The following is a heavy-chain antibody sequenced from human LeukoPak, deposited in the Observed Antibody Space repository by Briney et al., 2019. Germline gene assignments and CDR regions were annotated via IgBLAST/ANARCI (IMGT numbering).Heavy chain of an antibody. V-gene: IGHV1-8*01. CDR2: MNPNSGNT. D-gene: IGHD6-6*01. CDR3: ARAEVNIAARPYYYYGMDV. Sequence: ASVKVSCKASGYTFTSYDINWVRQATGQGLEWMGWMNPNSGNTGYAQKFQGRVTMTRNTSISTAYMELSSLRSEDTAVYYCARAEVNIAARPYYYYGMDVWGQGTTVTVSS. CDR1: GYTFTSYD. J-gene: IGHJ6*02.